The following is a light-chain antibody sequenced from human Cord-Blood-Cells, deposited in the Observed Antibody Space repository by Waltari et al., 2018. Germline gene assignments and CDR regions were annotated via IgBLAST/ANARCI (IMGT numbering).Light chain of an antibody. CDR3: MIWHSSAWV. J-gene: IGLJ3*02. V-gene: IGLV5-45*01. CDR1: SGINVGTYR. CDR2: YKSDSDK. Sequence: QAVLTQPASLSASPGASASLTCTLRSGINVGTYRLYWYPQKPGSPPQYLLRYKSDSDKQQGSGVPSRFSVSKDASANAGILLISGLQSEDEADYYCMIWHSSAWVFGGGTKLTVL.